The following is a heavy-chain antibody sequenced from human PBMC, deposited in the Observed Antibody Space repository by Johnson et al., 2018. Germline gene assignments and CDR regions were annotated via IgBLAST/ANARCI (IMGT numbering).Heavy chain of an antibody. CDR2: TWYDGSKK. J-gene: IGHJ6*02. V-gene: IGHV3-33*01. CDR1: GFTFSSFG. D-gene: IGHD6-19*01. CDR3: VREMGEGVAGVYYYDGMDV. Sequence: VQLVQSGGGVVQPGRSLRLSCAASGFTFSSFGMHWVRQAPGKGLEWVAATWYDGSKKYYADSVKGRFTISRDNSKNTLYLQMNSLRAEDTAVYYCVREMGEGVAGVYYYDGMDVWGQGTTVTVSS.